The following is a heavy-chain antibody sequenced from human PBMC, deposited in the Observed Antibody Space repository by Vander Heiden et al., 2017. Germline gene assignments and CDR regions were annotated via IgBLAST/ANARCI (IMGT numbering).Heavy chain of an antibody. CDR3: ARQRIYYYDSSGYYCAFDI. CDR2: IYERGRA. Sequence: LQLQESAPGLVQPSETPSLTCTVLRCSSSSSIFNGGGIREPPGKGLEWIGSIYERGRAYYSPSRESRVTISVDTSKNQFSLKLSSLTAADTAVYYCARQRIYYYDSSGYYCAFDIWGRGTMVTVSS. CDR1: RCSSSSSIFN. V-gene: IGHV4-39*01. J-gene: IGHJ3*02. D-gene: IGHD3-22*01.